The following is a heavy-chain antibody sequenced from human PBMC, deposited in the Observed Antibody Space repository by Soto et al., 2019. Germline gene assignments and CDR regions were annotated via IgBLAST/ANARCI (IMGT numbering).Heavy chain of an antibody. Sequence: EVQLVESGGGVVRPGGSLRLSCAASGFGFDEYGMSWVRQGPGKGLEWVSGINRHGDSTGYADSVKGRVTISRDSAKNSLYLQMNGLKAEDTAVYYCARDHRWGYEYGDYGDSWGQGTLVTVSS. V-gene: IGHV3-20*04. J-gene: IGHJ4*02. D-gene: IGHD2-21*01. CDR2: INRHGDST. CDR3: ARDHRWGYEYGDYGDS. CDR1: GFGFDEYG.